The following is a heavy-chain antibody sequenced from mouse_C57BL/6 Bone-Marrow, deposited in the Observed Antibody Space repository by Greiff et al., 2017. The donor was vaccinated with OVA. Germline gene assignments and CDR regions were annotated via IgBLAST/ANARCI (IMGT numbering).Heavy chain of an antibody. D-gene: IGHD2-4*01. CDR2: ISGGGGNT. CDR3: ARHKATTMYFDV. Sequence: DVMLVESGGGLVKPGGSLKLSCAASGFTFSSYTMSWVRQTPEKRLEWVATISGGGGNTYYPDSVKGRFTISRDNAKNTLYLQMSSLRSEDTALYYCARHKATTMYFDVWGTGTTVTVSS. V-gene: IGHV5-9*01. CDR1: GFTFSSYT. J-gene: IGHJ1*03.